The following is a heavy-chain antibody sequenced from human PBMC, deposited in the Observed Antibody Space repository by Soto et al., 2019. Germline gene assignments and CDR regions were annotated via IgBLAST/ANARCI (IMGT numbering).Heavy chain of an antibody. V-gene: IGHV1-46*03. Sequence: QVQLVQSGAEVKKPGASVRVSCKASGYTFTSYYIHWVRQAPGQGLEWIAIVNPTGGSTNYAQKFQGRITVTFDTSTSTVFMELNSLRYEDTAVYYCARHLAAGDSWGQGTLVTVSS. D-gene: IGHD6-25*01. CDR3: ARHLAAGDS. J-gene: IGHJ4*02. CDR1: GYTFTSYY. CDR2: VNPTGGST.